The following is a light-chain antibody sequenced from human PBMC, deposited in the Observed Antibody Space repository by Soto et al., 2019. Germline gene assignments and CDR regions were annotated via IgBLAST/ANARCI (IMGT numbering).Light chain of an antibody. CDR1: HHVNKY. CDR3: QHHDVAPYT. CDR2: DVS. J-gene: IGKJ2*01. V-gene: IGKV1-33*01. Sequence: DIQMTQSPSSLSASVGDRVSITCQASHHVNKYLTRYQQKPGKAPNLLIYDVSKLKTGVASRFSGSGSGTQFTLTITNLQPEDFATYYCQHHDVAPYTFGQGTRLDIK.